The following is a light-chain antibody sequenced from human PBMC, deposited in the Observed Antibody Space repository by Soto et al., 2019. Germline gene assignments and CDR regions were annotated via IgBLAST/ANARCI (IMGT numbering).Light chain of an antibody. CDR1: QSLSTN. CDR2: GAS. V-gene: IGKV3-15*01. Sequence: EIVLTQSPGTLSLSPGARAPLSCRASQSLSTNLAWYQQKPGQVPRVLIYGASTRATDIPAGFSGSGSGREFTLTIDSLQSEDFAVYYCQQYSYWPRTFGQGTKVDIK. CDR3: QQYSYWPRT. J-gene: IGKJ1*01.